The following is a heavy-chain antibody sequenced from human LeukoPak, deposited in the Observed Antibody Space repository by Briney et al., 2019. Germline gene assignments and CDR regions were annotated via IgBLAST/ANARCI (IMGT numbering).Heavy chain of an antibody. D-gene: IGHD1-26*01. CDR1: GNSISIYY. J-gene: IGHJ4*02. V-gene: IGHV4-59*01. CDR2: IYYSGST. Sequence: PSETLSLTCTVSGNSISIYYWSWIRQPPGNGLEWIGYIYYSGSTNNNPSLKSRVTISVDTSKNQFSLKRSSVTAADTAVYHCARGTIVGPVPFEYWGQGTLVTVSS. CDR3: ARGTIVGPVPFEY.